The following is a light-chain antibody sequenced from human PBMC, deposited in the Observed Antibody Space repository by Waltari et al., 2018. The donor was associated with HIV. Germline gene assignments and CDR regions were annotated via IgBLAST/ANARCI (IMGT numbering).Light chain of an antibody. V-gene: IGKV3-11*01. CDR3: QQRSKWPLT. CDR1: QSVSTY. CDR2: DAS. J-gene: IGKJ4*01. Sequence: EIVLTQSPATLSLSQGERAPLSCRASQSVSTYLAWYQQKPGQAPSLLIYDASNRATGIPARFSGSGSGTEFTLTISSLEPEDFGVYYCQQRSKWPLTFGGGTKVEIK.